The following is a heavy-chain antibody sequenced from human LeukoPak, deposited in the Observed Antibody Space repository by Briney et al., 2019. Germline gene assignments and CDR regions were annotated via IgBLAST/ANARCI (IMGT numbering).Heavy chain of an antibody. CDR2: IKQDGSEK. CDR1: GFTFSSYW. V-gene: IGHV3-7*01. CDR3: ARDPGEYYDSSGYAGRNLDY. D-gene: IGHD3-22*01. J-gene: IGHJ4*02. Sequence: GGSLRLSCAASGFTFSSYWMSLVRDAPGKGLEWVANIKQDGSEKYYVDSVKGRFTISRDNAKNSLYLQMNSLRAEDTAVYYCARDPGEYYDSSGYAGRNLDYWGQGTLVTVSS.